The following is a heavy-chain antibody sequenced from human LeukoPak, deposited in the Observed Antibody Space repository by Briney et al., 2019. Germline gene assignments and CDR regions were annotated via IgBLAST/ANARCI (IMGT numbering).Heavy chain of an antibody. Sequence: ASVKVSCKTSGYTFTTYGISWVRQAPGQGLEWMGWMNPNSGNTGYAQKFQGRVTMTRNTSISTAYMELSSLRSEDTAVYYCARTLKTKSCFDYWGQGTLVTVSS. J-gene: IGHJ4*02. CDR2: MNPNSGNT. CDR1: GYTFTTYG. D-gene: IGHD2-8*01. CDR3: ARTLKTKSCFDY. V-gene: IGHV1-8*02.